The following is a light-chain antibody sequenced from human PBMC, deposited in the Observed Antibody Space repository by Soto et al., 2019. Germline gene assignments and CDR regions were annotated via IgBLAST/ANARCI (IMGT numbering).Light chain of an antibody. J-gene: IGKJ5*01. CDR2: GAS. CDR1: RSFSSCY. Sequence: ELVLPQPPGTLSLSPGERATLSCRAGRSFSSCYLAWYQQKPGQAPRPLIYGASTRATGVPARFSGRGSGTEFTLTISSLQSEDFAVYYCQQYTNWPPNTFGQGTRLEIK. V-gene: IGKV3-15*01. CDR3: QQYTNWPPNT.